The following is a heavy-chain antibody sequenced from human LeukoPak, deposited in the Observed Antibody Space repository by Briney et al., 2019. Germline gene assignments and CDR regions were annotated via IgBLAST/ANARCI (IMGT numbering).Heavy chain of an antibody. D-gene: IGHD3-10*01. CDR2: ISSSGSTI. CDR3: ARAISPMERGVIDY. V-gene: IGHV3-48*03. J-gene: IGHJ4*02. Sequence: GGSLRLPCAASGFTFSSYEMNWVRQAPGKGLKWVSYISSSGSTIYYADSVKGRFTISRDNAKNSLYLQMNSLRAEDTAVYYCARAISPMERGVIDYWGQGTLVTVSS. CDR1: GFTFSSYE.